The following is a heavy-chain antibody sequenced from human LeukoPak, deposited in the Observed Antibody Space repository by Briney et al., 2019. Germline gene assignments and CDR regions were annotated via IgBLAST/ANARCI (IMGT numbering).Heavy chain of an antibody. CDR2: IYYSGST. CDR1: GGSISSGGYY. V-gene: IGHV4-30-4*08. CDR3: ARETITVAGTYLDY. J-gene: IGHJ4*02. Sequence: SETLSLTCTVSGGSISSGGYYWSWIRQHPGKGLEWIGYIYYSGSTYYNPSLKSRVTISVDTSKNQFSLKLSSVTAADTAMYYCARETITVAGTYLDYWGQGTLVTVSS. D-gene: IGHD6-19*01.